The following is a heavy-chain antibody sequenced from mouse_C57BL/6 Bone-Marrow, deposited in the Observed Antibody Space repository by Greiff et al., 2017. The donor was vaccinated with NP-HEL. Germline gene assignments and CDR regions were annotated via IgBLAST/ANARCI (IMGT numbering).Heavy chain of an antibody. V-gene: IGHV1-81*01. J-gene: IGHJ3*01. CDR1: GYTFTSYG. D-gene: IGHD2-3*01. Sequence: QVQLQQSGAELARPGASVKLSCKASGYTFTSYGISWVKQRTGQGLEWIGEIYPRSGNTYYNEKFKGKATLTADKSSSTAYMELRSLTSEDSAVYFCTGLDGYYNLLAYWGQGTLVTVSA. CDR3: TGLDGYYNLLAY. CDR2: IYPRSGNT.